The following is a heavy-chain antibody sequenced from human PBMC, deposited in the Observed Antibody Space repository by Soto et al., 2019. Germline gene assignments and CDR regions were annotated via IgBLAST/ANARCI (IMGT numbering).Heavy chain of an antibody. CDR2: IWYDGSNK. V-gene: IGHV3-33*01. J-gene: IGHJ4*02. Sequence: PGGSLRLSCAASGFTFSSYGMHWVRQAPGKGLEWVAVIWYDGSNKYYADSVKGRFTISRDNSKNTLYLQMNSLRAEDTAVYYCARDRIPETEPFDYWGQGTLVTVSS. CDR1: GFTFSSYG. CDR3: ARDRIPETEPFDY.